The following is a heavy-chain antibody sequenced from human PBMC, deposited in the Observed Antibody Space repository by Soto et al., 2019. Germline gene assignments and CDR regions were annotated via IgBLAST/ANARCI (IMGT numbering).Heavy chain of an antibody. D-gene: IGHD3-10*01. CDR2: IRSKANSYAT. V-gene: IGHV3-73*01. Sequence: GGSLRLSCAASGFTFSGSAMHWVRQASGKGLEWVGRIRSKANSYATVYAASVKGRFTISRDDSKNTAYLQMNSLKTEDTAVYYCTRPMAPIGYGMDVWGQGTTVTVSS. CDR1: GFTFSGSA. J-gene: IGHJ6*02. CDR3: TRPMAPIGYGMDV.